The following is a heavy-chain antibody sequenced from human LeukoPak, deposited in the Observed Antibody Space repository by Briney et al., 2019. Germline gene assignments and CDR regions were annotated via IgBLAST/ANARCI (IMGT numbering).Heavy chain of an antibody. Sequence: SETLSLTCTLSGGSISSYYWSWIRQPPGKGLEWIGYIYYSGSTNYNPSLKSRVTISVDTSKNQFSLKLSSVTAADTAVYYCARDVREAVGTSLSDAFDIWGQGTMVTVSS. D-gene: IGHD6-19*01. CDR3: ARDVREAVGTSLSDAFDI. J-gene: IGHJ3*02. V-gene: IGHV4-59*01. CDR1: GGSISSYY. CDR2: IYYSGST.